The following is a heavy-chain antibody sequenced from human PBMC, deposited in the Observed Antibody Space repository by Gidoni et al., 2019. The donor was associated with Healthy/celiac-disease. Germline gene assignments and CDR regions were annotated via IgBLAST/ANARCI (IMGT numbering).Heavy chain of an antibody. CDR3: ASVVIREYFDL. D-gene: IGHD2-21*01. V-gene: IGHV4-39*01. CDR2: IYYSGST. Sequence: QLQLQESGPGLVKPSETLSLTCTVSGGSISSSSYYWGWIRQPPGKGLEWIGSIYYSGSTYYNPSLKSRVTISVDTSKNQFSLKLSSVTAADTAVYYCASVVIREYFDLWGRGTLVTVSS. J-gene: IGHJ2*01. CDR1: GGSISSSSYY.